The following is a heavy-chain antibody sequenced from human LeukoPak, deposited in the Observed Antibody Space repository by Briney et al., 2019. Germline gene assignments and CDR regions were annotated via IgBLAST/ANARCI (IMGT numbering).Heavy chain of an antibody. D-gene: IGHD1-26*01. V-gene: IGHV1-69*13. J-gene: IGHJ5*02. CDR2: IIPIFGTA. CDR3: ARDNSVGDTAWWFDP. CDR1: GGTFSSYA. Sequence: SVKVSCKASGGTFSSYAISWVRQAPGQGLEWMGGIIPIFGTANYAQKFQGRVTITADESTSTAYMELSSLRSEDTAVYYCARDNSVGDTAWWFDPWGQGTLVTVSS.